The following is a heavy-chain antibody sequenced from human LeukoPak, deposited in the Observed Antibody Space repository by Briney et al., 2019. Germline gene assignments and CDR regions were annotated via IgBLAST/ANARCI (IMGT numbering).Heavy chain of an antibody. CDR2: TIAYKGNT. CDR1: GYTFTIYG. D-gene: IGHD3-22*01. V-gene: IGHV1-18*01. Sequence: ASVKVSCKASGYTFTIYGISWVRPAPGQGRERMACTIAYKGNTNSAQTHQGRVTMTTDTSPSTAYMEMRRLRSDDTAVYYCARVTSPNDYYDSSGYSYVEWFDPWGQGTLVTVSS. CDR3: ARVTSPNDYYDSSGYSYVEWFDP. J-gene: IGHJ5*02.